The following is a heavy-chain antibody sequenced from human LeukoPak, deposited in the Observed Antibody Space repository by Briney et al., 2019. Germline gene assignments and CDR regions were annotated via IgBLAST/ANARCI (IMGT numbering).Heavy chain of an antibody. J-gene: IGHJ4*01. V-gene: IGHV4-39*01. CDR2: IYYGGSP. CDR3: ARPRHNWNDYFDY. D-gene: IGHD1-20*01. CDR1: GGSISSSGYY. Sequence: PSETLSLTCTVSGGSISSSGYYWGGIRQPPGKGLEWIGTIYYGGSPYYNPSLKSRVTISVDNSKTQFSLKMSSVTAADTAVYFCARPRHNWNDYFDYWGHGLLVTVSS.